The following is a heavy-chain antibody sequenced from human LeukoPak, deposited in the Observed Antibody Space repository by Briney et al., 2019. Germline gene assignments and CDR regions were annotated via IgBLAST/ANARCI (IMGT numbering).Heavy chain of an antibody. CDR1: GFTFSSYA. J-gene: IGHJ4*02. CDR3: AKDQSAVAYRPSQYFDY. Sequence: PGGSLRLSCAASGFTFSSYAMSWVRQAPGKGLEWVSAISGSGGSTYYADSVKGRFTISRDNSKNTLYLQMNSLRAEDTAVYYCAKDQSAVAYRPSQYFDYWGQGTLVTVSS. D-gene: IGHD6-19*01. V-gene: IGHV3-23*01. CDR2: ISGSGGST.